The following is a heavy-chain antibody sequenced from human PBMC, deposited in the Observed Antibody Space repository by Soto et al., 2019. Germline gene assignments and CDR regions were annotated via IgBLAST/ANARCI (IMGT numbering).Heavy chain of an antibody. V-gene: IGHV3-30-3*01. CDR1: GFTFSSYA. Sequence: GGSLRLSCAASGFTFSSYAMHWVRQAPGKGLEWVAVISYDGSNKYYADSVKGRFTISRDNSKNTLYLQMNSLRAEDTAVYYCARDHRYYDFWSGYYGYYFDYWGQGTLVTVSS. CDR2: ISYDGSNK. J-gene: IGHJ4*02. D-gene: IGHD3-3*01. CDR3: ARDHRYYDFWSGYYGYYFDY.